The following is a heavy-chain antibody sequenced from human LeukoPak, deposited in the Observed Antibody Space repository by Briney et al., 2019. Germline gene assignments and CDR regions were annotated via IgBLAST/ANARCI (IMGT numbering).Heavy chain of an antibody. V-gene: IGHV1-8*01. Sequence: ASVKVSCKASGYTFSDYDINWVRQATGQGLEWMGRINPGSENTDYAQKIQGRVIMTRDSSISTVYMELSRLRSEDTAVYYCARNMAFDYWGQGSRITVSS. CDR1: GYTFSDYD. D-gene: IGHD5-24*01. CDR2: INPGSENT. CDR3: ARNMAFDY. J-gene: IGHJ4*02.